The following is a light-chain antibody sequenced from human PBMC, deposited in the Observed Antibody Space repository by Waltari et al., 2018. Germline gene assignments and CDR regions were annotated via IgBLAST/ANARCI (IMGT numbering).Light chain of an antibody. CDR3: ISYAGSNTYWV. J-gene: IGLJ3*02. Sequence: QAALTQPPSMSGSPGQSVTISCTGTSSDIGGYNRISWYQQHPGKAPKLMIYEVSQRPSGVSDRFSGSKSGNTASLTISGLQAEDEADYYCISYAGSNTYWVFGGGTRLTVL. CDR2: EVS. V-gene: IGLV2-8*01. CDR1: SSDIGGYNR.